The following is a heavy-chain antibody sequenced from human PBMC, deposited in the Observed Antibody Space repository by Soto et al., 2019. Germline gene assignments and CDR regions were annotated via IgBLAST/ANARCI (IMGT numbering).Heavy chain of an antibody. CDR1: GFTVSNSY. J-gene: IGHJ4*02. CDR2: IYSGGNT. V-gene: IGHV3-66*01. Sequence: EVQLVESGGGLVQSGESLTLSCAASGFTVSNSYMSWVRQAPGKGLKWVSAIYSGGNTYYADSVKGRFTICRDNSRNTLFLQMNSLRAEDTAVYFCARCDGSATYCFFFAYWGQGTPVTVSS. CDR3: ARCDGSATYCFFFAY. D-gene: IGHD3-10*01.